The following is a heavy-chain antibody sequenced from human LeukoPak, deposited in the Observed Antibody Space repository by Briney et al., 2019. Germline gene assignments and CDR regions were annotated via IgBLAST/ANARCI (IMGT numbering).Heavy chain of an antibody. CDR3: AKPPQYDIFTGYYNSAEYFHH. J-gene: IGHJ1*01. D-gene: IGHD3-9*01. CDR2: ISGSGGST. Sequence: PGGSLRLSCEASGFTFSSYAMSWVRQAPGKGLERVSAISGSGGSTYYADSVKGRFTISRDNSNNTMYLHMNSLRPEDTAVYYCAKPPQYDIFTGYYNSAEYFHHWGQGTLVTVSS. V-gene: IGHV3-23*01. CDR1: GFTFSSYA.